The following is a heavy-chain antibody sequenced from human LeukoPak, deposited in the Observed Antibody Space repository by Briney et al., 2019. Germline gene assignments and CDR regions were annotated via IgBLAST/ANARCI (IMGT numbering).Heavy chain of an antibody. Sequence: PGGSLRLSCAASGFTVSSSYMSWVRQAPGKGLEWVSSIYDGGTTHHADSLKGRFTISRDNSKNTLYLQTNSLTAEDTAVYYCAPYPRYSSSPYYYYGMDVWGQGTTVTVSS. CDR3: APYPRYSSSPYYYYGMDV. CDR1: GFTVSSSY. D-gene: IGHD6-6*01. V-gene: IGHV3-66*01. CDR2: IYDGGTT. J-gene: IGHJ6*02.